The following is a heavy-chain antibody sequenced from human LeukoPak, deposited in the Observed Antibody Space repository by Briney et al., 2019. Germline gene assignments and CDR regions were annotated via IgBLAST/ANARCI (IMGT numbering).Heavy chain of an antibody. D-gene: IGHD3-3*01. V-gene: IGHV1-24*01. CDR2: FDPEDGET. CDR1: GYTLTELS. CDR3: ATVSPKRTYYDFWGGYFGRVKYYGMDV. J-gene: IGHJ6*02. Sequence: ASVKPSCKVSGYTLTELSMHWVRQAPGQRLEWMGGFDPEDGETIYAQKFQGRVTMTEDTSTDTAYVELSSLRSEDTAVYYCATVSPKRTYYDFWGGYFGRVKYYGMDVWGQGTTVTVSS.